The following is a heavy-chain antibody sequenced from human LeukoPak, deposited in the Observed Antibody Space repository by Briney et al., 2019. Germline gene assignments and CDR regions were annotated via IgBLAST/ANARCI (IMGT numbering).Heavy chain of an antibody. J-gene: IGHJ5*01. CDR3: ATATIIWGSYRSWLDS. CDR1: GNTLSKLS. V-gene: IGHV1-24*01. D-gene: IGHD3-16*02. Sequence: ASVKVSCKVSGNTLSKLSIHWVRQAPGKGLEWMVGVDPEYGEKISAPKFKGRLTRTEATSTDTAYIELSSLNSEETAVYSCATATIIWGSYRSWLDSWGQGTLVTVSS. CDR2: VDPEYGEK.